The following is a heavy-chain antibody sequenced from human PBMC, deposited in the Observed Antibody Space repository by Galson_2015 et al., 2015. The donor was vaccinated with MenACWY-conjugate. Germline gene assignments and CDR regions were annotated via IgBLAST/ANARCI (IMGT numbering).Heavy chain of an antibody. CDR2: TYFTSKWYN. V-gene: IGHV6-1*01. CDR3: AREERGSSYYDGLDV. Sequence: CAISGDSVSSDSAAWNWIRQSPSRGLEWLGRTYFTSKWYNDYAVSVKSRITINPDTAKNQLSLHLKSVTPEDTAIYYCAREERGSSYYDGLDVWGQGTTVTVSS. J-gene: IGHJ6*02. CDR1: GDSVSSDSAA. D-gene: IGHD2-15*01.